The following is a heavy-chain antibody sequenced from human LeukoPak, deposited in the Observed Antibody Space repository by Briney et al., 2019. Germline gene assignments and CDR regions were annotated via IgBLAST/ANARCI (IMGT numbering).Heavy chain of an antibody. J-gene: IGHJ4*02. CDR3: AHRPVYPFFISEYYFDY. D-gene: IGHD2-8*01. CDR2: IYWDDDK. Sequence: ESGPTLVKPTQTLTLTCTFSGFSLSTSGVGVGWIRQPPGKALEWLALIYWDDDKRYSPSLKSRLTITKDTSKNQVVLTMTNMDPVDTATYYCAHRPVYPFFISEYYFDYWGQGTLVTVSS. CDR1: GFSLSTSGVG. V-gene: IGHV2-5*02.